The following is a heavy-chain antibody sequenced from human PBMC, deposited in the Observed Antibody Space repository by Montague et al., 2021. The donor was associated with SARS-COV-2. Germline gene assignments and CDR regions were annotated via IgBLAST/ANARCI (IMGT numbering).Heavy chain of an antibody. CDR1: GGSISGFY. CDR2: IYYSGST. J-gene: IGHJ6*02. D-gene: IGHD2-8*01. V-gene: IGHV4-59*01. CDR3: ARLLRSCTNGVCRTYYYYALDV. Sequence: SETLSLTCTLSGGSISGFYWSWIRQPPGKGLEWIGYIYYSGSTKYNPSLESRVAVSVDRSKNQVSLKLTSVTAADTAVYYCARLLRSCTNGVCRTYYYYALDVWGQGTRVTVSS.